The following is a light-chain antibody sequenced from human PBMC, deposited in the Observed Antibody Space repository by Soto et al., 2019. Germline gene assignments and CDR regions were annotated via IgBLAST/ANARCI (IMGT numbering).Light chain of an antibody. Sequence: QSVLTQPRSVSGSPGQSVTISCTGTSSDVGGYHYVSWYQHHPGKAPKLVIFDVNRRPSGVPHRFSGSKSDNTASLTISGLQAEDEADYYCGSYEGSNNFVFGTGTKVTVL. CDR2: DVN. CDR1: SSDVGGYHY. CDR3: GSYEGSNNFV. V-gene: IGLV2-11*01. J-gene: IGLJ1*01.